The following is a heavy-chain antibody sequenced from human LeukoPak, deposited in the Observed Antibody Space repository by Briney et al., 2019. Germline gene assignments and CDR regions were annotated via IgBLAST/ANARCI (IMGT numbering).Heavy chain of an antibody. CDR2: IRYDGSNK. CDR1: GFTFSRYG. Sequence: PGGTLRLSCAASGFTFSRYGMHWVRQAPGKGLEWVAFIRYDGSNKYYADSVKGRFTISRDNSKNTLFLQMNSLRSEDTGLYFCAQDVRIEEVPLLGPGFWGQGTLVTVSS. J-gene: IGHJ4*02. D-gene: IGHD1-14*01. CDR3: AQDVRIEEVPLLGPGF. V-gene: IGHV3-30*02.